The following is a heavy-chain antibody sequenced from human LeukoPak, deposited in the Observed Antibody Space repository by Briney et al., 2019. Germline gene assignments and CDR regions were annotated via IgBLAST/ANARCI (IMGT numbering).Heavy chain of an antibody. CDR2: ISYDGSNK. D-gene: IGHD6-19*01. J-gene: IGHJ6*02. Sequence: GGSLRLSCAASGFTFSSYGMHWVRQAPGKGLEWVAVISYDGSNKDYADSVKGRFTISRDNSKKTLYLQMNSLRAEDATVYYCAKEPIAVAGYYYYGMDVWGQGTTVTVFS. CDR3: AKEPIAVAGYYYYGMDV. V-gene: IGHV3-30*18. CDR1: GFTFSSYG.